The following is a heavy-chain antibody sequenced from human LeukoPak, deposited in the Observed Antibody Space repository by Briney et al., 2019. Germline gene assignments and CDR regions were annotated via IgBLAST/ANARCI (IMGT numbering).Heavy chain of an antibody. CDR3: ARGGKTFWYYYYGMDV. J-gene: IGHJ6*04. CDR2: INHSGST. V-gene: IGHV4-34*01. CDR1: GGSFSVYY. D-gene: IGHD3-3*01. Sequence: SETLSLTCAVYGGSFSVYYWSWIRQPPGKGLEWIGEINHSGSTNYNPSLKSRVTISVDTSKNQFSLKLSSVTAADTAVYYCARGGKTFWYYYYGMDVWGKGTTVTVSS.